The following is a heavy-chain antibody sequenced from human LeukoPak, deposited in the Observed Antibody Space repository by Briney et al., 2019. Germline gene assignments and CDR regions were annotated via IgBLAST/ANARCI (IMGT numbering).Heavy chain of an antibody. V-gene: IGHV1-2*02. CDR1: GYSFTDYY. D-gene: IGHD3-16*01. Sequence: ASVKVSCKTSGYSFTDYYMHWVRQGPRQGLELMGWINPNSGGISSEQKFQGRVTMTRDTYISTVYMEVSWLTSDDTAIYYCARADRLHGGPYLSGPWGQGTLVTVSS. J-gene: IGHJ5*02. CDR3: ARADRLHGGPYLSGP. CDR2: INPNSGGI.